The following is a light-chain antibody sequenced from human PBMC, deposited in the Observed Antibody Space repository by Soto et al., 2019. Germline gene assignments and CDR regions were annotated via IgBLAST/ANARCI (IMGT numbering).Light chain of an antibody. Sequence: QSVLTQPPSVSGAPGQRVTISCTGSSSNIGAGYAVHWYQQLPGTAPKLLIYENTNRPSGVPDRFSGSKSGTSASLAITGLHAEDEADYYCESYDSSLSAFYVFGPGTKLTVL. CDR2: ENT. CDR1: SSNIGAGYA. CDR3: ESYDSSLSAFYV. J-gene: IGLJ1*01. V-gene: IGLV1-40*01.